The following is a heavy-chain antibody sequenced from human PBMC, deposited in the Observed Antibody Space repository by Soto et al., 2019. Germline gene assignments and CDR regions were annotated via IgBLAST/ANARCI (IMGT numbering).Heavy chain of an antibody. CDR2: ISSSGSTI. J-gene: IGHJ4*02. Sequence: GGSLRLSCAASGFTFSDYYMSWIRQAPGKGLEWGSYISSSGSTIYSADSVKGRFTISRDNAKNTLSLQMSSLRAEDTAVYYCAISPPRTYYYDSSGYYYALSSSYFDYWGQGTRVTVSS. CDR3: AISPPRTYYYDSSGYYYALSSSYFDY. D-gene: IGHD3-22*01. V-gene: IGHV3-11*04. CDR1: GFTFSDYY.